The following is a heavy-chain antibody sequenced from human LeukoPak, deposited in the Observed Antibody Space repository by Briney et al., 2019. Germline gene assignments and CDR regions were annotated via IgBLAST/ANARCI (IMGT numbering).Heavy chain of an antibody. Sequence: GGSLRLSCAASGFTFSSHEMNWVRQAPGKGLEWVAVISYDGRNKYYADSVKGRFTISRDNSKNTLYLQMNSLRAEDTAVNYCAREDYGAHYFDYWGQGTLVTVSS. CDR3: AREDYGAHYFDY. CDR1: GFTFSSHE. D-gene: IGHD4-17*01. J-gene: IGHJ4*02. V-gene: IGHV3-30*04. CDR2: ISYDGRNK.